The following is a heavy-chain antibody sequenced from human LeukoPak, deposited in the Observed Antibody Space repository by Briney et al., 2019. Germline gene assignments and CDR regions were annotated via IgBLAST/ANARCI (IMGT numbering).Heavy chain of an antibody. V-gene: IGHV4-39*01. CDR3: ARQITGYSSGWYYFDY. CDR2: IYYSGST. Sequence: SETLSLTCTVSGGSISSSSYYWGWIRQPPGKGLEWIGSIYYSGSTYYNPSLKSRVTISVDTSKNQFSLKLSSVTAADTAVYYCARQITGYSSGWYYFDYWGQGTLVTVSS. J-gene: IGHJ4*02. CDR1: GGSISSSSYY. D-gene: IGHD6-19*01.